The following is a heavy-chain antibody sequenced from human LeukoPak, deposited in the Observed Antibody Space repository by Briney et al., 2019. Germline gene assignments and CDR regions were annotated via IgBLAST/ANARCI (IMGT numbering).Heavy chain of an antibody. CDR1: GYTFTSYY. D-gene: IGHD3-10*01. V-gene: IGHV1-46*01. J-gene: IGHJ4*02. CDR2: INPSGGST. Sequence: EASVKVSCKASGYTFTSYYMHWVRQAPGQGLEWMGIINPSGGSTSYAQKFQGRVTMTRDTSISTAYMDLSRMTSDDTAVYYCARVRPRIDGSGTSYLRLYYFDYWGQGTLVTVSS. CDR3: ARVRPRIDGSGTSYLRLYYFDY.